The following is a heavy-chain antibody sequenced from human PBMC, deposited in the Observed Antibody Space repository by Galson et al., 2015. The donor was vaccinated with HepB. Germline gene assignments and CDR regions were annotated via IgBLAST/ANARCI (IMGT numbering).Heavy chain of an antibody. J-gene: IGHJ1*01. CDR2: IYPHDSDT. V-gene: IGHV5-51*03. D-gene: IGHD2/OR15-2a*01. Sequence: QSGAEVKKPGESLTISCKGSGYNFSNRWIGWVRHLPGKGLEWMGIIYPHDSDTRYRPSLQGHVTISADKSIRTAYLQWSSLQASDTGIYYCAWQSIGPEYFQHWGQGTLVTVSS. CDR1: GYNFSNRW. CDR3: AWQSIGPEYFQH.